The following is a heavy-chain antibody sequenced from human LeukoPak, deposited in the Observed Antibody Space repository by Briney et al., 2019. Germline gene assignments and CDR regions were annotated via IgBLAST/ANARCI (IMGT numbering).Heavy chain of an antibody. CDR1: GGTFSSYA. Sequence: SVKVSCKASGGTFSSYAISWVRQAPGQGLEWMGGIIPIFGTANYAQKFQGRVTITADKSTSTAYMELSSLRSEDTAVYYCARTMVRGVIYSYGLGFGAFDIWGQGTMVTVSS. V-gene: IGHV1-69*06. CDR2: IIPIFGTA. CDR3: ARTMVRGVIYSYGLGFGAFDI. D-gene: IGHD3-10*01. J-gene: IGHJ3*02.